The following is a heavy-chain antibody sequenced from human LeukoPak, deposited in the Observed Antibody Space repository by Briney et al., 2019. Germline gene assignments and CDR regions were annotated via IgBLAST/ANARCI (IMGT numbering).Heavy chain of an antibody. CDR3: ARERSRWEGYYYGMDV. D-gene: IGHD1-26*01. J-gene: IGHJ6*04. Sequence: GGSLRLSCAASGFTFSSYGMHWVRQAPGKGLEWVAVIWYDGSNKYYADSVKGRFTISRDNSKNTLYLQMNSLRAEDTAVYYCARERSRWEGYYYGMDVWGKGTTVTVSS. CDR2: IWYDGSNK. V-gene: IGHV3-33*01. CDR1: GFTFSSYG.